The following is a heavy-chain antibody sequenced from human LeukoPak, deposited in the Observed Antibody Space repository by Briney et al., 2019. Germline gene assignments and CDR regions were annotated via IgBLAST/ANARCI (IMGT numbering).Heavy chain of an antibody. CDR2: INPSGGST. J-gene: IGHJ4*02. CDR1: GYTFTSCY. D-gene: IGHD3-22*01. Sequence: ASVKVSCKASGYTFTSCYMHCVRQAPGQGLEWMGIINPSGGSTSYAQKFQGRVTMTRDTSTSTVYMELSSLRSEDTAVYYCARDGGSYYDGELFPWWGQGTLVTVSS. V-gene: IGHV1-46*01. CDR3: ARDGGSYYDGELFPW.